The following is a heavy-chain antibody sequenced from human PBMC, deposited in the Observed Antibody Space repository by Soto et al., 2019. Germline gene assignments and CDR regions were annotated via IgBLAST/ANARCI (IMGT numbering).Heavy chain of an antibody. V-gene: IGHV3-11*06. CDR1: GFTLSDYY. CDR2: ISSNGSST. CDR3: AREESPDLLLDY. Sequence: GGSLRLSCAASGFTLSDYYMSWIRQAPGKGLEWISCISSNGSSTSYADSVKGRFTISRDNAKNTLYLQMNSLRAEDTAVYYCAREESPDLLLDYWGQGTLVTVSS. J-gene: IGHJ4*02.